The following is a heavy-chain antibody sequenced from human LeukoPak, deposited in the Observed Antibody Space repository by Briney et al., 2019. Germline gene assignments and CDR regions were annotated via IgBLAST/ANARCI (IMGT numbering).Heavy chain of an antibody. CDR1: GGSISSGGYY. CDR2: IYHSGST. CDR3: AKVAGSGWYQQGDY. Sequence: PSQTLSLTCTVSGGSISSGGYYWSWIRQPPGKGLEWIGYIYHSGSTYYNPSLKSRVTISVDRSKNQFSLKLSSVTAADTAVYYCAKVAGSGWYQQGDYWGQGTLVTVSS. J-gene: IGHJ4*02. V-gene: IGHV4-30-2*01. D-gene: IGHD6-19*01.